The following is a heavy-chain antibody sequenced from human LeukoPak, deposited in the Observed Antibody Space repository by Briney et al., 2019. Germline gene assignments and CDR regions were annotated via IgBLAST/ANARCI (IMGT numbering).Heavy chain of an antibody. D-gene: IGHD3-10*01. CDR2: IYTSGST. J-gene: IGHJ5*02. CDR3: ARDRAGTQSWVEFDL. Sequence: GGSLRLSCAASGFTFNTYALGWVRQAPGKGLEWVALIYTSGSTFYADSVMGRFTVSRDNSKNTLYLQMNSLRAEDSAAYYCARDRAGTQSWVEFDLWGQGTLVTVSS. V-gene: IGHV3-66*03. CDR1: GFTFNTYA.